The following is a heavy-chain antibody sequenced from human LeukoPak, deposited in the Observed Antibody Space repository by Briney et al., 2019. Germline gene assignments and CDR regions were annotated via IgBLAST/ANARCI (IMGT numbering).Heavy chain of an antibody. CDR1: GYTFTGYY. CDR2: INPNSGGT. CDR3: ASVFWYSSSWSFDY. D-gene: IGHD6-13*01. V-gene: IGHV1-2*02. J-gene: IGHJ4*02. Sequence: ASVKVSCKASGYTFTGYYMHWVRQAPGQGLEWMGWINPNSGGTNYAQKFQGRVTTTRDTSISTAYMELSRLRSDDTAVYYCASVFWYSSSWSFDYWGQGTLVTVSS.